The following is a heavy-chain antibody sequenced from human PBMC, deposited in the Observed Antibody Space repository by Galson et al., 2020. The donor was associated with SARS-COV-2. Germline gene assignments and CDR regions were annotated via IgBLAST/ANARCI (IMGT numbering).Heavy chain of an antibody. CDR2: LQSNKDGGTV. J-gene: IGHJ6*02. CDR1: GFTFTYAL. Sequence: SLKIPCVCSGFTFTYALMHWVRQAPGKGLELVGRLQSNKDGGTVDYAAPAKGRSSIPRDDSKNTLYLQMNSLKGEDSGVYYCTTPYYCRALYYYYYSVDVWSQGTMVTVSS. CDR3: TTPYYCRALYYYYYSVDV. D-gene: IGHD1-26*01. V-gene: IGHV3-15*07.